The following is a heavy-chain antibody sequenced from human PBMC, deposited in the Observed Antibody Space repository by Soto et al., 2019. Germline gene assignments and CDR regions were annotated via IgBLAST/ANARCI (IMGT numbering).Heavy chain of an antibody. J-gene: IGHJ5*02. V-gene: IGHV3-9*01. CDR2: ISWNSGSI. CDR3: AKDVLWYCSSTSCPVLA. CDR1: GFTFDDYA. D-gene: IGHD2-2*01. Sequence: GGSLRLSCAASGFTFDDYAMHWVRQAPGKGLEWVSGISWNSGSIGYADSVKGRFTISIDNAKNSLYLQMNSLSAEDTALYYCAKDVLWYCSSTSCPVLAWGQGTLVTVSS.